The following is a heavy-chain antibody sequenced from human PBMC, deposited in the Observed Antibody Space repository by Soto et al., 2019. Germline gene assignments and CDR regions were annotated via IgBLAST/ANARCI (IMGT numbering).Heavy chain of an antibody. Sequence: SETLSLTCAVSGGSISSGGYSWSWIRQPPGKGLEWIGYIYHSGSTYYNPSLKSRVTISVDRSKNQFSLKLSSVTAAVTAVYYCARVPGPWGQGTLVTVSS. CDR1: GGSISSGGYS. D-gene: IGHD7-27*01. CDR3: ARVPGP. J-gene: IGHJ5*02. V-gene: IGHV4-30-2*01. CDR2: IYHSGST.